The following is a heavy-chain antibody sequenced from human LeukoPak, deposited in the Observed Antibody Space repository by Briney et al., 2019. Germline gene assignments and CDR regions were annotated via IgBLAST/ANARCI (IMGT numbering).Heavy chain of an antibody. CDR1: GFTFSSFP. V-gene: IGHV3-30-3*01. D-gene: IGHD3-22*01. J-gene: IGHJ4*02. CDR3: ARDSHYYDSSGYSDY. Sequence: PGGSLRLSCAASGFTFSSFPMHWVRQAPGKGLEWVAVISYDGSNKYYTDSVKGRFTISRDNPKNTLYLQMNSLRPEDTAVYYCARDSHYYDSSGYSDYWGQGTLVTVSS. CDR2: ISYDGSNK.